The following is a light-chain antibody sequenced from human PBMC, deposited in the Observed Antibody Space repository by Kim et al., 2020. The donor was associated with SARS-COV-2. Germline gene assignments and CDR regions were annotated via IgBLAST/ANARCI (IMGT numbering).Light chain of an antibody. CDR2: EVS. J-gene: IGLJ2*01. Sequence: QPITISCTGTGSDVGNYNLVSWYQQYPGKAPKLMIYEVSKRPSGVSNRFSGSKSGNTASLTSSGLQAEDEADYYCCSYAGSSTFVVFGGGTQLTVL. CDR1: GSDVGNYNL. CDR3: CSYAGSSTFVV. V-gene: IGLV2-23*02.